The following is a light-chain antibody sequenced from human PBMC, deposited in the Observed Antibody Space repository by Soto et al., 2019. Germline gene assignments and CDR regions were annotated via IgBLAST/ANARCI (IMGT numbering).Light chain of an antibody. V-gene: IGKV3-15*01. CDR1: QSVGRN. CDR2: GAS. CDR3: HQYNHRPPLT. Sequence: EIVMTQSPATLSVSPGERATLSCRASQSVGRNLDWYQQKPAQAPRLLIYGASTRSTGIPARFSGSGSGTEFTLPISRLQSEDFAIYSCHQYNHRPPLTFGGGTKVEIK. J-gene: IGKJ4*01.